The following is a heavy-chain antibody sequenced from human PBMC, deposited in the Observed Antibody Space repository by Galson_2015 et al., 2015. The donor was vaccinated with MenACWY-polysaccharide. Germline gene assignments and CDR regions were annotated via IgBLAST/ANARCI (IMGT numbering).Heavy chain of an antibody. V-gene: IGHV1-2*02. CDR3: TRGVLAVARVPTSGSNDF. CDR1: GYTFTDYN. CDR2: INPDSGDT. D-gene: IGHD6-19*01. Sequence: SVKVSCKASGYTFTDYNMYWVRQAPGQGLEWMGWINPDSGDTKSAQKFQGRVTVTRDVSISTAYMELSWLRSDDTAVYYCTRGVLAVARVPTSGSNDFWGQGTLVTVSS. J-gene: IGHJ4*02.